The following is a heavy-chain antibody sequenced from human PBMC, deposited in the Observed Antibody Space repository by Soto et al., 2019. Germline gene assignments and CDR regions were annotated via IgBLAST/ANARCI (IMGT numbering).Heavy chain of an antibody. D-gene: IGHD1-1*01. Sequence: SETLSLTCAVSGGSVSGSYYYWAWLRQSPGKGPEWIGSVFHTGFTSYNPSLESRVSVSVDTSKSQFSLKLSAVTASDTAVYYCATSQKGYNWNYFDHWGQGTLVTVSS. J-gene: IGHJ4*02. CDR3: ATSQKGYNWNYFDH. CDR2: VFHTGFT. CDR1: GGSVSGSYYY. V-gene: IGHV4-39*01.